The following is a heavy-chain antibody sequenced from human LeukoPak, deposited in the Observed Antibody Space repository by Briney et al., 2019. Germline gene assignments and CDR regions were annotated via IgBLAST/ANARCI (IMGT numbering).Heavy chain of an antibody. CDR1: GDSVSSNSAAA. V-gene: IGHV6-1*01. J-gene: IGHJ4*02. CDR3: ARGTRNAFDS. Sequence: SQILSLTCAISGDSVSSNSAAAWNWIRQSPSRGLEWLGRTYYRSKWYFDYAIFVRSRIIINADASKNQFSLQLSYVTPEDTAVYYCARGTRNAFDSWGQGTLVTVSS. D-gene: IGHD2-2*01. CDR2: TYYRSKWYF.